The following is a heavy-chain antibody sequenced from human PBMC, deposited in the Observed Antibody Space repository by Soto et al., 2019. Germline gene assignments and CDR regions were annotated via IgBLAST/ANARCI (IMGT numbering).Heavy chain of an antibody. CDR3: ATDDMNRGRFDF. CDR1: GHSSTHNG. CDR2: ININRGDV. J-gene: IGHJ4*01. Sequence: ASVKVSCKASGHSSTHNGISWVRRAPGQGLEWMGWININRGDVNHAPKFQGRVTLTTDTSTTTAYMELRSLRLDDTAVYFCATDDMNRGRFDFWGHVPLVTFSS. V-gene: IGHV1-18*01.